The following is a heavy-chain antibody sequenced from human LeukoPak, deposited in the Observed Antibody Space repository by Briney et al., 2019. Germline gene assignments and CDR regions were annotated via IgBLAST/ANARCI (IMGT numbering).Heavy chain of an antibody. J-gene: IGHJ4*02. CDR3: AKDRGVAGTMAD. V-gene: IGHV3-30*18. D-gene: IGHD6-19*01. Sequence: PGRSLRLSCAASGFTFSSYGMHWVRQAPGKGLEWVTVISYDGSEIHYADSVKGRFTISRDNSKNTLYLQMNSLGTEDTAVYHCAKDRGVAGTMADWGQGTLVIVSS. CDR2: ISYDGSEI. CDR1: GFTFSSYG.